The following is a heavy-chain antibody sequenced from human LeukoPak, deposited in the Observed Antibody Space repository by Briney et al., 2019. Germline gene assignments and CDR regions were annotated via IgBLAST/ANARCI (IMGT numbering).Heavy chain of an antibody. V-gene: IGHV3-48*03. J-gene: IGHJ4*02. CDR2: ISISGTTI. CDR1: GFTFNNFE. CDR3: AKDISSGSYLGSYYFDY. Sequence: GGSLRLSCAASGFTFNNFEMNWVRQAPGKGLEWVSYISISGTTIYYADSVKGRFTISRDNSKNSLYLQMNSLRAEDTALYYCAKDISSGSYLGSYYFDYWGQGTLVTVSS. D-gene: IGHD1-26*01.